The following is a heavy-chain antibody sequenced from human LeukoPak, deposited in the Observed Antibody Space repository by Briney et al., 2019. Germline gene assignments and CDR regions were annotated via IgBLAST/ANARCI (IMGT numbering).Heavy chain of an antibody. J-gene: IGHJ4*02. D-gene: IGHD3-22*01. CDR2: IYYSGST. V-gene: IGHV4-39*07. Sequence: SETLSFNCTVSGGSISSYYWGWIRQPPGKGLEWIGNIYYSGSTYYNPSLKSRVTLSVDTSKNQFSLKLTSVTAADTAVYCARDRHYDTSGADYWGQGTLVTVSS. CDR1: GGSISSYY. CDR3: ARDRHYDTSGADY.